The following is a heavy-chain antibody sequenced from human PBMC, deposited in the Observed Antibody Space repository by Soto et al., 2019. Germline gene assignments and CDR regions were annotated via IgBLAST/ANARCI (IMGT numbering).Heavy chain of an antibody. Sequence: QVQLVQSGAEVKKPGSSVTVSCKATGGTFSTYTTNWVRQAPGQGLEWMGGIIHSLGVASYAPRCLGRVRLTADKPPNTAFMELARVESEDTAIYYCAREGPYAAGDVTSWFDPWGQGTLVTFSS. CDR2: IIHSLGVA. CDR3: AREGPYAAGDVTSWFDP. CDR1: GGTFSTYT. D-gene: IGHD2-2*01. V-gene: IGHV1-69*08. J-gene: IGHJ5*02.